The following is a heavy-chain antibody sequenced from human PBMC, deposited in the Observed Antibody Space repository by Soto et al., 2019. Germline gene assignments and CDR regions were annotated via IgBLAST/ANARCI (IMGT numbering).Heavy chain of an antibody. CDR3: ARPTYCGGDCYWFDP. D-gene: IGHD2-21*02. J-gene: IGHJ5*02. V-gene: IGHV5-51*01. Sequence: GESLKISCNGSGYSFTSYWIGWVRQMPGKGLEWMGIIYPGDSDTRYSPSFQGQVTISADKSISTAYLQWSSLKASDTAMYYCARPTYCGGDCYWFDPWGQGTLVTVSS. CDR2: IYPGDSDT. CDR1: GYSFTSYW.